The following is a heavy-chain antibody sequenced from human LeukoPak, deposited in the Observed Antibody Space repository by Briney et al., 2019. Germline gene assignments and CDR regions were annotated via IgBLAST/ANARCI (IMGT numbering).Heavy chain of an antibody. D-gene: IGHD6-19*01. J-gene: IGHJ6*03. Sequence: SETLSLTCAVYGGSFSGYYWSWIRQPPGKGLEWIGEINHSGSTDYNPSLKSRVTISVDTSKNQFSLKLSSVTAADTAVYYCARLVGSSSGYSSGWPTYYYYYYMDVWGKGTTVTVSS. CDR3: ARLVGSSSGYSSGWPTYYYYYYMDV. V-gene: IGHV4-34*01. CDR1: GGSFSGYY. CDR2: INHSGST.